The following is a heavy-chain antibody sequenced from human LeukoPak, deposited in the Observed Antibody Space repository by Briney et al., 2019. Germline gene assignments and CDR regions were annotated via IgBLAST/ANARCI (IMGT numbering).Heavy chain of an antibody. D-gene: IGHD4-17*01. CDR1: GFTFSSYS. V-gene: IGHV3-21*01. CDR2: ISSSSSYI. Sequence: GGSLRLSCAASGFTFSSYSMNWVRQAPGKGLEWVLSISSSSSYIYYADSVKGRFTISRDNAKNPLYLQMNSLRAEDTAVYYCARVGGYGDFGYWGQGTLVTVSS. CDR3: ARVGGYGDFGY. J-gene: IGHJ4*02.